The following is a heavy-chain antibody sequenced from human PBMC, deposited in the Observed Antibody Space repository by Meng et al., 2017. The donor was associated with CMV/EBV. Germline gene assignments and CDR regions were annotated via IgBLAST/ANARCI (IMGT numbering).Heavy chain of an antibody. CDR1: GFTFSSYS. D-gene: IGHD6-6*01. CDR3: AKDGDSSSSGGPY. J-gene: IGHJ4*02. V-gene: IGHV3-21*01. CDR2: ISSSSSYI. Sequence: GESLKISCAASGFTFSSYSMNWVRQAPGKGLEWVSSISSSSSYIYYADSVKGRFTISRDNSKNTLYLQMNSLRAEDTAVYYCAKDGDSSSSGGPYWGQGTLVTVSS.